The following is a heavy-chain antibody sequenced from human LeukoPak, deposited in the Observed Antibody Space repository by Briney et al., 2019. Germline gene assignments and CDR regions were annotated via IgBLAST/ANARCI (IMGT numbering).Heavy chain of an antibody. Sequence: GSLSLSCAASGFTFSSYSMNWVRQAPGKGLEWVSYISTSNSTMYYADSVKGRFTISGDNAKNSLFLQMNSLRAEDTAVYYCARLRHLDYWGQGTLVTVSS. D-gene: IGHD4-17*01. CDR3: ARLRHLDY. CDR1: GFTFSSYS. J-gene: IGHJ4*02. CDR2: ISTSNSTM. V-gene: IGHV3-48*01.